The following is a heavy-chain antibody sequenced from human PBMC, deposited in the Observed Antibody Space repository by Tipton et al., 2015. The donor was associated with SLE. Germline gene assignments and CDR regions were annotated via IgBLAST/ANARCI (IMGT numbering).Heavy chain of an antibody. Sequence: TLSLTCTVSGGSISSGSYYWSWIRQPAGKGLEWIGHIYTSGSTNYNPSLKSRVTISVDTSKNQFSLKLSSVTAADTAVYYCARVKSISGVVIIDYWGQGTLVTVSS. V-gene: IGHV4-61*09. CDR3: ARVKSISGVVIIDY. CDR1: GGSISSGSYY. J-gene: IGHJ4*02. CDR2: IYTSGST. D-gene: IGHD3-3*01.